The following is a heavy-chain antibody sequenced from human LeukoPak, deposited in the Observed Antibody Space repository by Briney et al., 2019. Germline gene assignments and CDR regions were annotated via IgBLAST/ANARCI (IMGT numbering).Heavy chain of an antibody. CDR3: AELGITMIGGV. D-gene: IGHD3-10*02. J-gene: IGHJ6*04. Sequence: PGGSLRLSCAASGFTFSSYEMNWVRQAPGKGLEWVSYISSSGSTIYYADSVRGRFTISRDNAKNSLYLQMNSLRAEDTAVYYCAELGITMIGGVWGKGTTVTVSS. V-gene: IGHV3-48*03. CDR1: GFTFSSYE. CDR2: ISSSGSTI.